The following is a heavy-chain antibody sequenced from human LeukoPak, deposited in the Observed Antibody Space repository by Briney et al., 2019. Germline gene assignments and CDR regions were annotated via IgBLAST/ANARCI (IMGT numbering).Heavy chain of an antibody. V-gene: IGHV4-59*02. CDR1: GGSVSNYY. J-gene: IGHJ4*02. Sequence: SETLSLTCTVSGGSVSNYYWSWIRQPPGKGLEWIGYIYYSGDTNYNPSLKSRVTLSVDTSKSHFSLKLNSVTAADTAVYYCARVLVGDYVNFDYWGQGTLVTVSS. D-gene: IGHD4-17*01. CDR3: ARVLVGDYVNFDY. CDR2: IYYSGDT.